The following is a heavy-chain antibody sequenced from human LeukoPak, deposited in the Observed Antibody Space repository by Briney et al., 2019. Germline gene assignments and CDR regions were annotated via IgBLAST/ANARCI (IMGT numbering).Heavy chain of an antibody. CDR1: GFTFSSYA. CDR3: ARAIVGAIDY. J-gene: IGHJ4*02. CDR2: ISGSGGST. V-gene: IGHV3-23*01. D-gene: IGHD1-26*01. Sequence: GGSLRLSCAASGFTFSSYAMSWVRQAPGKWLEWVSAISGSGGSTYYADSVKGRFTISRDNSKSTLYLQMNSLRAEDTAVYYCARAIVGAIDYWGQGTLVTVSS.